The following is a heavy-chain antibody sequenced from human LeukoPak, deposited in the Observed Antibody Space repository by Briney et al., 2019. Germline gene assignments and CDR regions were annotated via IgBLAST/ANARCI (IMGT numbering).Heavy chain of an antibody. CDR3: AKGGDH. V-gene: IGHV3-7*01. J-gene: IGHJ4*02. CDR2: IKPDGSDK. Sequence: ETLSLTCTVSGGSISSSSYYWGWIRQPPGKGLEWVANIKPDGSDKYYVDSVKGRFTVSRDNAKNSLYLQMNSLRAEDTAVYYCAKGGDHWGQGTLVTVSS. CDR1: GGSISSSSYY. D-gene: IGHD3-16*01.